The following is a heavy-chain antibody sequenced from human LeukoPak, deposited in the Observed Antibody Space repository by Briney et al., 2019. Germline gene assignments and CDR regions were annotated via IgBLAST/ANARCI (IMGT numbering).Heavy chain of an antibody. J-gene: IGHJ4*02. CDR2: MNTNSGNT. D-gene: IGHD6-13*01. V-gene: IGHV1-8*01. CDR3: AGGRYSSSWYQDY. Sequence: ASVKVSCKASGYTFTSYDINWVRQATGQGLEWMGWMNTNSGNTGYAQKFQGRVTMTRNTSISTAYMELSSLRSEDTGVYYCAGGRYSSSWYQDYWGQGTLVTVSS. CDR1: GYTFTSYD.